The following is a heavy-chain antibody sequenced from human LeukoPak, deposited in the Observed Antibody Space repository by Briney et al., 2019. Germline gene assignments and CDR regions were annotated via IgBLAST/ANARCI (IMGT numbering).Heavy chain of an antibody. CDR1: GGSISSYY. Sequence: SETLSLTCTVSGGSISSYYWSWIRQPAGKGLEWIGRIYTSGSTNYNPSLKSRVTISVDTSKNQFSLKLSSVTAADTAVYYCARELYYDSSGFRYFQHWGQGTLVTVSS. D-gene: IGHD3-22*01. CDR3: ARELYYDSSGFRYFQH. CDR2: IYTSGST. V-gene: IGHV4-4*07. J-gene: IGHJ1*01.